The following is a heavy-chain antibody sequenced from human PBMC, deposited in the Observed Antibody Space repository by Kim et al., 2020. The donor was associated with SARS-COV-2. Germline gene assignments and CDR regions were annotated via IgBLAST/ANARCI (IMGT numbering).Heavy chain of an antibody. V-gene: IGHV3-23*01. Sequence: GGSLRLSCAASGFTFSSYAMSWVRQAPGKGLEWVSAISGSGGSTYYADSVKGRFTISRDNSKNTLYLQMNSLRAEDTAVYYCAKARYYDFWRSTGFDYWGQGTLVTVSS. CDR3: AKARYYDFWRSTGFDY. CDR2: ISGSGGST. D-gene: IGHD3-3*01. J-gene: IGHJ4*02. CDR1: GFTFSSYA.